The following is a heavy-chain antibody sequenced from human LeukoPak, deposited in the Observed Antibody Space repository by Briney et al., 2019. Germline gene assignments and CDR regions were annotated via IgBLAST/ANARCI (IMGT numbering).Heavy chain of an antibody. V-gene: IGHV3-7*01. Sequence: GESLRLSCAASGFTFSAYWMSWVRQAPGKGLEWVANIKQDGSEKYYVDSVKGRFTISRDNAKNSLYLQMNSLRAEDTAVYYCARVGLESQNYYYYYMDVWGKGTTVTVSS. CDR1: GFTFSAYW. CDR2: IKQDGSEK. D-gene: IGHD1-1*01. J-gene: IGHJ6*03. CDR3: ARVGLESQNYYYYYMDV.